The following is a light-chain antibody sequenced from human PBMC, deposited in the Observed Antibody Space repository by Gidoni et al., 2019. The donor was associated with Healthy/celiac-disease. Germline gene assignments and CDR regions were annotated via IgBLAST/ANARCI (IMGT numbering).Light chain of an antibody. J-gene: IGLJ3*02. CDR2: KDS. V-gene: IGLV3-25*02. CDR3: QSADSSGPYAV. Sequence: SYELTQPPSVSVSPGQTARITCSGDALPKQYAYWYQQKQGQAPVLVIYKDSERPSGIPERFSGSSSGTTVTLTISGVQAEDEADYYCQSADSSGPYAVFGGGTKLTVL. CDR1: ALPKQY.